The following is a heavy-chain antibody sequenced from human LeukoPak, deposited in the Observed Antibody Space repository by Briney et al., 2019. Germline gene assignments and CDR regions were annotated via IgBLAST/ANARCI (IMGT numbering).Heavy chain of an antibody. V-gene: IGHV4-59*01. D-gene: IGHD3-3*01. CDR3: AREATIFAFDY. CDR2: IYYSGST. J-gene: IGHJ4*02. CDR1: GGSISSYY. Sequence: SETLSLTCTVSGGSISSYYWSWIRQPPGKGLEWIGYIYYSGSTNYNPSLKSRVTISVDTSKNQFPLKLSSVTAADTAVYYSAREATIFAFDYWGQGTLVTVSS.